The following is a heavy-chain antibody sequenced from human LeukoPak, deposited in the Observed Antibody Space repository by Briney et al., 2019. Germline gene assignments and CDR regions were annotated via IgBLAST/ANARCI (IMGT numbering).Heavy chain of an antibody. Sequence: SETLSLTCTVSGGSISSSSYYWGWIRQPPGKGLEWIGTIYYSGGTYYNPSLKSRVTISVDTSKNQFSLKPSSVTAADTAVYYCARDRDYGDAPFDYWGQGTLVTVSS. CDR2: IYYSGGT. CDR1: GGSISSSSYY. V-gene: IGHV4-39*07. CDR3: ARDRDYGDAPFDY. D-gene: IGHD4-17*01. J-gene: IGHJ4*02.